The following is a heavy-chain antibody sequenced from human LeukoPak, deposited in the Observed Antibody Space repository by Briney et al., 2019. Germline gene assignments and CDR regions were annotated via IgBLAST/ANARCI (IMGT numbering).Heavy chain of an antibody. D-gene: IGHD3-3*01. V-gene: IGHV3-48*03. CDR1: GFSFSSYE. Sequence: GGSLRLSCAASGFSFSSYEMNWVRQAPGKGLEWLSYIGSSGSPIYYADSVKGRFTISRDNAKNSLYLQMNSLRAEDTAVYYCAGDKGIVVTMDGGDYWGQGTLVTVSS. CDR3: AGDKGIVVTMDGGDY. CDR2: IGSSGSPI. J-gene: IGHJ4*02.